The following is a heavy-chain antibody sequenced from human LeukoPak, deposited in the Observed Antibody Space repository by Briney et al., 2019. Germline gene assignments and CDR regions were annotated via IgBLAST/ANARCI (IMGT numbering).Heavy chain of an antibody. CDR1: GGSISSSSYY. CDR3: ARPSGGIYFDY. J-gene: IGHJ4*02. Sequence: SRTLSLTCTVSGGSISSSSYYWGWFRQPPGKGLEWIGSIYYSGSTYYNPSLKSRVTISVDTSKNQFSLKLSSVTAADTAVYYCARPSGGIYFDYWGQGTLVTVSS. D-gene: IGHD3-10*01. CDR2: IYYSGST. V-gene: IGHV4-39*01.